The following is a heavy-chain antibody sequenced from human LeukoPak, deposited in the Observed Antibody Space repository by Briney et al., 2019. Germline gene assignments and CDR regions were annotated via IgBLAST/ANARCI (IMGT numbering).Heavy chain of an antibody. CDR1: GGSISSYY. V-gene: IGHV4-59*01. J-gene: IGHJ4*02. D-gene: IGHD3-22*01. CDR2: IYYSGST. CDR3: ARALPESYSSGYCYLPFDY. Sequence: SETLSLTCTVSGGSISSYYWSWIRQPPGKGLEWIAYIYYSGSTNYNPSLKSRVTISVDTSKNQFSLKLSSVTAADTAVYYCARALPESYSSGYCYLPFDYWGQGTLVTVSS.